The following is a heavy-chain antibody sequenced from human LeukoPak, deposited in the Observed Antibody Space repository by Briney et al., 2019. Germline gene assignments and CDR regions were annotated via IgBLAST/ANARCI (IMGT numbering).Heavy chain of an antibody. Sequence: GRSLRLSCAASGFTFDDYAMHCVRLAPGKGLEWVTGISWDSDKQDYADSVKGRLTISRDNAKNYLHLQMNSLRAEDTALYYCAKDIDSSSPYYFDYWGQGTLVTVSS. V-gene: IGHV3-9*01. J-gene: IGHJ4*02. CDR1: GFTFDDYA. CDR2: ISWDSDKQ. CDR3: AKDIDSSSPYYFDY. D-gene: IGHD6-6*01.